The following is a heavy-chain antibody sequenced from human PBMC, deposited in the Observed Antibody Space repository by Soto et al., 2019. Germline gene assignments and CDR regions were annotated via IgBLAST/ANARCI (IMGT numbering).Heavy chain of an antibody. Sequence: PSETLSLTCTVSGGSISNFYWSWIRQPPGKGLEWIGYVYYTGSTSYNPSLKSRVTFSADSSRDQFSLRLSSVTAADTAVYYCARAGYCSSTSCYYYYYGMDVWGQGTTVTVSS. CDR2: VYYTGST. V-gene: IGHV4-59*08. D-gene: IGHD2-2*01. J-gene: IGHJ6*02. CDR3: ARAGYCSSTSCYYYYYGMDV. CDR1: GGSISNFY.